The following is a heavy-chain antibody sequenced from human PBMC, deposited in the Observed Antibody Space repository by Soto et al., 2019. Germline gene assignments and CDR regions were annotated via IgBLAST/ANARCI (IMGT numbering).Heavy chain of an antibody. V-gene: IGHV3-23*01. D-gene: IGHD3-22*01. CDR3: AKGGRNTGYSYHKFDP. CDR1: GFTFTDYA. J-gene: IGHJ5*02. Sequence: PGGSLRLSCAASGFTFTDYAMSWVRQAPGKGLEWVSAISGGSTYYADSAKGRFTISRDNSKNTLYLQMNSLRVEDTAVYYCAKGGRNTGYSYHKFDPWGQGTLVTVSS. CDR2: ISGGST.